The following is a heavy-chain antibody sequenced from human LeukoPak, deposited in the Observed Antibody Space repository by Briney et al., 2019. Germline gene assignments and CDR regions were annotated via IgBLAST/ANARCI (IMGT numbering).Heavy chain of an antibody. CDR2: ISYDGSNK. J-gene: IGHJ6*02. V-gene: IGHV3-30*04. CDR3: ARAPLGGMDV. CDR1: GFTFSSYA. Sequence: GRSLRLSCAASGFTFSSYAMHWVRQAPGKGLEWVAVISYDGSNKYYADSVKGRFIISRDNSKNTLYLQMNSLRAEDTAVYYCARAPLGGMDVWGQGTTVTVSS.